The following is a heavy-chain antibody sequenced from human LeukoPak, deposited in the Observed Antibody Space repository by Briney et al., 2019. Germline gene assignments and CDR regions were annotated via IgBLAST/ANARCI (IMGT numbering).Heavy chain of an antibody. V-gene: IGHV3-33*01. D-gene: IGHD4-23*01. CDR1: GFTFSGNG. CDR3: ARFYGDDSSGYFDY. CDR2: IWNDGSKE. Sequence: GGSLRLSCVGSGFTFSGNGMHWVRQAPGKGLEWVAVIWNDGSKEYYADSVKGRFTISRENSKNTVYLQMNSLRAEDTAVYYCARFYGDDSSGYFDYWGQGTLVSVSS. J-gene: IGHJ4*02.